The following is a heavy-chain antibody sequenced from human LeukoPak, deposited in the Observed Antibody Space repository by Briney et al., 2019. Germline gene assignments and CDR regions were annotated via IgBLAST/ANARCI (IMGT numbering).Heavy chain of an antibody. CDR1: EFTFSNYW. CDR3: ARHAGGYYYDSSGYYLWAFDI. J-gene: IGHJ3*02. V-gene: IGHV4-38-2*01. CDR2: IYYSGST. Sequence: PGGSLRLSCEASEFTFSNYWMSWVRQPPGKGLEWIGSIYYSGSTYYNPSLKSRVTISVDTSKNQFSLKLSSVTAADTAVYYCARHAGGYYYDSSGYYLWAFDIWGQGTMVTVSS. D-gene: IGHD3-22*01.